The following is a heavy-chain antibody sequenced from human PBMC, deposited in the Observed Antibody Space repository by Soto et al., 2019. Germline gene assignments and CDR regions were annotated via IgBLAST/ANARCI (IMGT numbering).Heavy chain of an antibody. Sequence: QVQVVQPGAEVKKTGASVKVSCKASGYTFTSYGISWVPQAPGQGLEWMGWINPYNGNTQYAEKLAGRVTVTADTSTTTSFMEVTSLTSDDTAVFYCARVGVGLAAPRVWSLWGQGTLVTVSS. CDR3: ARVGVGLAAPRVWSL. CDR2: INPYNGNT. V-gene: IGHV1-18*01. CDR1: GYTFTSYG. D-gene: IGHD6-13*01. J-gene: IGHJ4*02.